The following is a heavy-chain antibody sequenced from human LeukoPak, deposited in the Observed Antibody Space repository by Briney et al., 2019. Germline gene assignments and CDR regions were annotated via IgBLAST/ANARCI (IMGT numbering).Heavy chain of an antibody. D-gene: IGHD3/OR15-3a*01. V-gene: IGHV4-59*01. J-gene: IGHJ4*02. Sequence: SETLSLTCNVSGDSIRGFYWCWIRQPPGGGLEWIGYFDNSGGSNYNPALESRVIISVDTSKTQFSLKLRSLTAADTAVYYCARWNYDIWTGHRYFDYWGQGTLVIVSS. CDR1: GDSIRGFY. CDR3: ARWNYDIWTGHRYFDY. CDR2: FDNSGGS.